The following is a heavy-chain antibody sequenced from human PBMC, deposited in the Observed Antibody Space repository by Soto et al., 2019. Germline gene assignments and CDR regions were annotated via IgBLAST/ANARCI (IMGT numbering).Heavy chain of an antibody. CDR2: MNPNSGNT. V-gene: IGHV1-8*01. J-gene: IGHJ4*02. CDR1: GYTFTSYD. CDR3: ARELSSSWRFEY. Sequence: GASVKVSCKASGYTFTSYDINWVRQATGQGLEWMGWMNPNSGNTGYAQKFQGRVTMTRNTSISTAYMELSSLRSEDTAVYYCARELSSSWRFEYWGQGTLVTVSS. D-gene: IGHD6-13*01.